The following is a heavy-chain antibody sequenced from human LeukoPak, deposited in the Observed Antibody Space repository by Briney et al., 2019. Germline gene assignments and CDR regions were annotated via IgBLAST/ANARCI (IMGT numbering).Heavy chain of an antibody. J-gene: IGHJ6*03. Sequence: ASVKVSCKVSGCTLTELSMHWVRQAPGKGLEWMGGFDPEDGETIYAQKFQGRVTMTEDTSTDTAYMELSSLRSEDTAVYYCATLANCSSTSCYQHYYYYMDVWGKGTTVTVSS. CDR1: GCTLTELS. D-gene: IGHD2-2*01. CDR3: ATLANCSSTSCYQHYYYYMDV. V-gene: IGHV1-24*01. CDR2: FDPEDGET.